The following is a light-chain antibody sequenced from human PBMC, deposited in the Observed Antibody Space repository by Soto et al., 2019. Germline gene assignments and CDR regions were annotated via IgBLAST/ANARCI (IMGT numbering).Light chain of an antibody. V-gene: IGKV1-5*01. CDR1: QGISSY. J-gene: IGKJ1*01. CDR3: QQYNSYST. CDR2: DAS. Sequence: DIQMTQSPSTLSASVGDRVTITCRASQGISSYLAWYQQKPGKAPKLLIYDASSLESGVPSRFSGSGSGTEFTLTISSLQPDDFATYYCQQYNSYSTFGQGTKVDIK.